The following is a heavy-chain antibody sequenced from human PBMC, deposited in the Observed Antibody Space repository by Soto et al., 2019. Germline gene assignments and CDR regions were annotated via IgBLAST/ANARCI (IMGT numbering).Heavy chain of an antibody. CDR3: AGQTADSSGYYSADV. J-gene: IGHJ6*02. D-gene: IGHD3-22*01. Sequence: LETLSLTCTVSGGSISSSSYYWGWIRQPPGRGLEWIGSIYYSGSTYYNPSLKSRVTISVDTSKNQFSLKLSSVTAADTAVYYCAGQTADSSGYYSADVWGQGTTVT. CDR2: IYYSGST. V-gene: IGHV4-39*01. CDR1: GGSISSSSYY.